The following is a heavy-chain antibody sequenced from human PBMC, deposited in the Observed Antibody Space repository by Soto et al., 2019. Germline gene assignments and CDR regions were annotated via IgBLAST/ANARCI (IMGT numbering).Heavy chain of an antibody. CDR3: ASLLWFGELHPRLDP. Sequence: QVQLQQWGAGLLKPSETLSLTCAVYGGSFSGYYWSWIRQPPGKGLEWIGEINHSGSTNYNPSLTTLDTTAVDTSKSQLSLKLRSVTAADTAVYYCASLLWFGELHPRLDPWRQGTLVTVSS. CDR1: GGSFSGYY. D-gene: IGHD3-10*01. V-gene: IGHV4-34*01. CDR2: INHSGST. J-gene: IGHJ5*02.